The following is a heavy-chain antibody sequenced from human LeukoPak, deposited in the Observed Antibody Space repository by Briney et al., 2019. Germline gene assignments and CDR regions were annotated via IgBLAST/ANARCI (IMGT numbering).Heavy chain of an antibody. D-gene: IGHD3-10*01. CDR1: GFSVISNF. J-gene: IGHJ4*02. Sequence: PGGSLRLPCATSGFSVISNFMSWVRQAPGKGLEWVSVIYSIGSTYYTDSVKGRFTISRDNSKSTVYLQMDSLRAEDTAVYYCVRDSDSFGFDHWGQGTLVTVSS. CDR2: IYSIGST. V-gene: IGHV3-53*01. CDR3: VRDSDSFGFDH.